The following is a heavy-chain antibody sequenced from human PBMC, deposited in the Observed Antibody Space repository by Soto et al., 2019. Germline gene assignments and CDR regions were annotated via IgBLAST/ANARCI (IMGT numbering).Heavy chain of an antibody. CDR1: GGSISSGGYY. CDR3: ARDGGREPAAEYGMDV. CDR2: IYYSGST. V-gene: IGHV4-31*03. Sequence: QVQLQESGPGLVKPSQTLSLTCTVSGGSISSGGYYWSWIRQHPGKGLEWIGYIYYSGSTYYNPSLKSRVTISVDTSKNQFSLKLSSVTAADTAVYYCARDGGREPAAEYGMDVWGQGTTVTVSS. D-gene: IGHD2-2*01. J-gene: IGHJ6*02.